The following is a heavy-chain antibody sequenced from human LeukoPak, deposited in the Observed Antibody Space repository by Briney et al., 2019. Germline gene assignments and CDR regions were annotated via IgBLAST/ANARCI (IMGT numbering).Heavy chain of an antibody. CDR2: IKQDGSEK. J-gene: IGHJ6*04. Sequence: GXSLRLSCAASGFTFSSYWMSWVRQAPGKGLEWVANIKQDGSEKYYVDSVKGRFTISRDNAKNSLYLQMNSLRAEDTAVYYCARDQEWELMPLDVWGKGTTVTVSS. D-gene: IGHD1-26*01. CDR1: GFTFSSYW. V-gene: IGHV3-7*01. CDR3: ARDQEWELMPLDV.